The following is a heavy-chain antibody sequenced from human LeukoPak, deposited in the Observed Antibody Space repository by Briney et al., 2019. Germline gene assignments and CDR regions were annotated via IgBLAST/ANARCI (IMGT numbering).Heavy chain of an antibody. CDR1: GDSISTY. D-gene: IGHD2-15*01. CDR2: IYIRGGT. CDR3: ARSPPYCGGGSCYDY. J-gene: IGHJ4*02. Sequence: SETLSLTCTVSGDSISTYWSWIRPPAGKGPGGIRPIYIRGGTTYNPSIKSRVTMSLDTSKNQFSLRLSSVTAADTAVYYCARSPPYCGGGSCYDYWGQGTLVTVSS. V-gene: IGHV4-4*07.